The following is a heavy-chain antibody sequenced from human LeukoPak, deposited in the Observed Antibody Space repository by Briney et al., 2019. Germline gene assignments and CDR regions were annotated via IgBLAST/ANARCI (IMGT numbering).Heavy chain of an antibody. J-gene: IGHJ3*02. CDR3: ASARIVGAPSAFDI. CDR1: GFTFSSYS. CDR2: ISSSSYI. V-gene: IGHV3-21*01. Sequence: GGSLRLSCAASGFTFSSYSMNWVRQAPGKGPEWVSSISSSSYIYYADSVKGRFTISRDNAKNSLYLQMNSLRAEDTAVYYCASARIVGAPSAFDIWGQGTMVTVSS. D-gene: IGHD1-26*01.